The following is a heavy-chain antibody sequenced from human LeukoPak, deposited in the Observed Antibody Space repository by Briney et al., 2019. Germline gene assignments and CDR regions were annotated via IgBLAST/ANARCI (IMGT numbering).Heavy chain of an antibody. D-gene: IGHD3-22*01. J-gene: IGHJ4*02. CDR3: VRESEYYFDHSASFDY. CDR2: MSSDGNAM. V-gene: IGHV3-30-3*01. Sequence: GRSLRLSCAASGFTFTAYLIHWVRQAPGKGLEWVAVMSSDGNAMFYADSVKGRFTISRDNSKNTLYLQMNSLRAEDTAVYYCVRESEYYFDHSASFDYCGQGTLVTVSS. CDR1: GFTFTAYL.